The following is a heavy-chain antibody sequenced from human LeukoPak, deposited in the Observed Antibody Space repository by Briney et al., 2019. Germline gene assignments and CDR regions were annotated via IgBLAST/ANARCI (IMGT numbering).Heavy chain of an antibody. CDR1: GGFVSSSNYY. J-gene: IGHJ4*02. D-gene: IGHD6-13*01. CDR3: ARHGGAAAAIDY. CDR2: IYYSGTT. Sequence: SETLSLTCTVSGGFVSSSNYYWGWIRQPPEKGLEWIGSIYYSGTTYYIPSLKSRITISVDTSKNQFSLKLNSVTAADTAVYYCARHGGAAAAIDYWGQGTLVTVSS. V-gene: IGHV4-39*01.